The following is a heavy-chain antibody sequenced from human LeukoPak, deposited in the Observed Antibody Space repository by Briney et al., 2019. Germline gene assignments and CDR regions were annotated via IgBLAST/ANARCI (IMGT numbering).Heavy chain of an antibody. V-gene: IGHV4-31*03. Sequence: PSQTLSLTCTVSGGSISSGGYYWSWIRQHPGKGLEWIGYIYYSGSTYYNPSLKSRVTISVDTSKNQFSLKLSSVTAADTAVYYCARGVPGGYGVEKVPQQDFDYWGQGTLVTVSS. CDR1: GGSISSGGYY. CDR2: IYYSGST. J-gene: IGHJ4*02. D-gene: IGHD5-12*01. CDR3: ARGVPGGYGVEKVPQQDFDY.